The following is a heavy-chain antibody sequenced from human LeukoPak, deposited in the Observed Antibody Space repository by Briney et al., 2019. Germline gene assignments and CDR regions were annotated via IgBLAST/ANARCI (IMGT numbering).Heavy chain of an antibody. D-gene: IGHD3-10*01. J-gene: IGHJ5*02. Sequence: PSETLSLTCAVYGGSFSGYYWSWLRQPPGKGLEWIGEINHSGSTNYNPSLKSRVTISVDTSKNQFSLKRSSVTAADTAVYYCARGLPGSDTMVRGVMKGWFDPWGQGTLVTVSS. CDR2: INHSGST. CDR3: ARGLPGSDTMVRGVMKGWFDP. V-gene: IGHV4-34*01. CDR1: GGSFSGYY.